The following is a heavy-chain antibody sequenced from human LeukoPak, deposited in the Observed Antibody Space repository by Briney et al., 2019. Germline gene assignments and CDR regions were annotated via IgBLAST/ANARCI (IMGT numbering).Heavy chain of an antibody. CDR2: MNPNSGNT. D-gene: IGHD5-24*01. CDR3: ARARRDGYNLFGY. V-gene: IGHV1-8*03. J-gene: IGHJ4*02. CDR1: GYTFTSYD. Sequence: GASVKVSCKASGYTFTSYDINWVRQATGQGLEWMGWMNPNSGNTGYAQKFQGRVTIARNTSTSTAYMELSSLRSEDTAVYYCARARRDGYNLFGYWGQGTLVTVSS.